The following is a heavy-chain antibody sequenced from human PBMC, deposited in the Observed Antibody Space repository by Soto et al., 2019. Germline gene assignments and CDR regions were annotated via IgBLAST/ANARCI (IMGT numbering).Heavy chain of an antibody. Sequence: EVQLVESGGGLVKPGGSLRLSCAASGFTFSDAWINWVRQAPGKGLEWVGRIKSKTDGGTTDYAAPVKGRFAVSRDDSRDMAYLQMNSLKTEDTAVYYRTTDSLFTMMVVRFDFWGHGTLVTVSS. CDR1: GFTFSDAW. CDR3: TTDSLFTMMVVRFDF. CDR2: IKSKTDGGTT. J-gene: IGHJ4*01. V-gene: IGHV3-15*07. D-gene: IGHD3-22*01.